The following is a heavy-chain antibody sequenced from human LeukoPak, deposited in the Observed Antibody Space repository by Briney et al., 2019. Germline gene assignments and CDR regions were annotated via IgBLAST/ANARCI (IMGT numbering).Heavy chain of an antibody. CDR1: GYIFTSYG. Sequence: ASVKVSCKASGYIFTSYGISWVRQAPGQGLEWMGWISAYNGNTNYAQKLQGRVTMTTDTSTSTAYMELRSLRSDDTAVYYCARERSITIFGVVTYMDVWGKGTTVTVSS. CDR3: ARERSITIFGVVTYMDV. J-gene: IGHJ6*03. V-gene: IGHV1-18*01. D-gene: IGHD3-3*01. CDR2: ISAYNGNT.